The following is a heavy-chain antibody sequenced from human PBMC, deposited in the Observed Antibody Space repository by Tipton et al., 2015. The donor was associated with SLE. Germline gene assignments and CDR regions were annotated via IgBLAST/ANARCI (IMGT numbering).Heavy chain of an antibody. V-gene: IGHV4-34*01. D-gene: IGHD5-18*01. CDR2: INHSGST. CDR1: GGSFSGYY. Sequence: LRLSCDVYGGSFSGYYWSWIRQPPGKGLEWIGEINHSGSTNYNPSLKSRVTISVDTSKNQFSLKLNSVTAADTAVYYCARRHESDTDRVGYYWGQGTLVSVSS. CDR3: ARRHESDTDRVGYY. J-gene: IGHJ4*02.